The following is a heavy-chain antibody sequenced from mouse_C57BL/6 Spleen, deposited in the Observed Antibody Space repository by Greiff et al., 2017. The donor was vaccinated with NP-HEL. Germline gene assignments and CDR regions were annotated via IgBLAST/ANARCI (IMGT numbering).Heavy chain of an antibody. V-gene: IGHV6-3*01. Sequence: DVMLVESGGGLVQPGGSMKLSCVASGFTFSNYWMNWVRQSPEKGLEWVAQIRLKSDNYATHYAESVKGRFTISRDDSKSSVYLQMNNLRAEDTGIYYCTGGSGYYLGYWGQGTTLTVSS. CDR3: TGGSGYYLGY. J-gene: IGHJ2*01. CDR2: IRLKSDNYAT. D-gene: IGHD1-3*01. CDR1: GFTFSNYW.